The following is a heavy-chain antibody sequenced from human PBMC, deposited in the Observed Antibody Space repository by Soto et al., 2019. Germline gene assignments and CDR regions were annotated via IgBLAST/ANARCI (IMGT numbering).Heavy chain of an antibody. Sequence: GGSLRLSCAASGFTFDDYAMHWVRQAPGKGLEWVSLISGDGGSTYYADSVKGRFTISRDNSKNSLYLQMNSLRTEDTALYYFAKDLEYSSSSGGPFDYWGQGTLVTVSS. CDR3: AKDLEYSSSSGGPFDY. CDR2: ISGDGGST. CDR1: GFTFDDYA. D-gene: IGHD6-6*01. J-gene: IGHJ4*02. V-gene: IGHV3-43*02.